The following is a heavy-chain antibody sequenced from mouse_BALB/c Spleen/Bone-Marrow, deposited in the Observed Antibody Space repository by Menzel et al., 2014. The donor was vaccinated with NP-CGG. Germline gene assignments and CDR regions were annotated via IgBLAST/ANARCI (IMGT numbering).Heavy chain of an antibody. CDR2: NNPGSGGT. J-gene: IGHJ4*01. Sequence: QVQLQQSGAELVRPGTLVKVSCKASGYAFTNYLIEWVKQRPGQGLEWIGVNNPGSGGTNYNEKFKGKATLTADKSSSTVYRQLSSQTSDDSAVYYCARSIYDGYAEAMDYWGQGTSVTVSS. CDR3: ARSIYDGYAEAMDY. D-gene: IGHD2-3*01. CDR1: GYAFTNYL. V-gene: IGHV1-54*03.